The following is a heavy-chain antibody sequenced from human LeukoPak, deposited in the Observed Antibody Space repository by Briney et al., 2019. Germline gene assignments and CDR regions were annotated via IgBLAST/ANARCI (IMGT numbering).Heavy chain of an antibody. CDR3: ARDTAVAGQIIDY. CDR1: GFTFSSYW. V-gene: IGHV3-7*01. Sequence: GGSLRLSCAASGFTFSSYWMIWVRQAPGKGLEWVANIKQDGSEKYYVDSVKGRFTISRDNAKNSLYLQMNSLRAEDTAVYYCARDTAVAGQIIDYWGQGTLVTVSS. D-gene: IGHD6-19*01. CDR2: IKQDGSEK. J-gene: IGHJ4*02.